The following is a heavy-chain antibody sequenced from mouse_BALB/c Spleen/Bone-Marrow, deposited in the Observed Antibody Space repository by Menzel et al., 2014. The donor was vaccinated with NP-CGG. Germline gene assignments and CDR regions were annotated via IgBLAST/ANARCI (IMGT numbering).Heavy chain of an antibody. Sequence: EVKLVESGGGLVQPGGSLKLSCAASGFTFSSYSMSWVRQTPEKRLEWVAYISNGGGSTDYPDTVKGRFTISRDNAKNTLYLQMSSLKSEDTAMYYCARQLGLRVDYWGQGSSVTVSS. CDR3: ARQLGLRVDY. CDR2: ISNGGGST. D-gene: IGHD3-1*01. V-gene: IGHV5-12-2*01. CDR1: GFTFSSYS. J-gene: IGHJ4*01.